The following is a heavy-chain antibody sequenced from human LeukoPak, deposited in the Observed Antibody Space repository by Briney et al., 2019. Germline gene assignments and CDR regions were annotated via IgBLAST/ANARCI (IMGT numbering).Heavy chain of an antibody. V-gene: IGHV1-24*01. CDR1: GYTLTELS. D-gene: IGHD3-3*01. Sequence: ASVKVSCKVSGYTLTELSMHWVRQAPGKGLEWMGGFDPEDGETIYAQKFQGRVTMTEDTSTDTAYMELSSLRSEDTAVYYCARAKVGYDFWSGYYNYYYYMDVWGKGTTVTVSS. J-gene: IGHJ6*03. CDR2: FDPEDGET. CDR3: ARAKVGYDFWSGYYNYYYYMDV.